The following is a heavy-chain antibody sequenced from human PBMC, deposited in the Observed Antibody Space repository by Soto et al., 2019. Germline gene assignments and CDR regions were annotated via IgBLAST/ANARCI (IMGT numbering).Heavy chain of an antibody. CDR3: ARRPYCGGACYPHAFDI. CDR1: GGTFSSYA. J-gene: IGHJ3*02. CDR2: IIPIFGTA. Sequence: QVQLVQSGAEVKKPGSSVKVSCKASGGTFSSYAISWVRQAPGQGLEWMGGIIPIFGTANYAQKSQGRVPITADESPSPAYMELRSLRSEDTAVYYCARRPYCGGACYPHAFDIWGQGTMVTVSS. V-gene: IGHV1-69*01. D-gene: IGHD2-21*02.